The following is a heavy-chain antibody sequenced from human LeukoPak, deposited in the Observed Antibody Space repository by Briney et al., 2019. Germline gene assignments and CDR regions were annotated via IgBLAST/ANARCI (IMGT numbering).Heavy chain of an antibody. CDR3: ARLNPLEHLFSFYFDS. J-gene: IGHJ4*02. V-gene: IGHV4-39*01. Sequence: SETLSLTCSVSGDSISNGHDYWGWIRRPPGKGLEWLATISSRGSTFYNPSLKSRVTISVDTSKNQISLNLSSVTASDTSLYYCARLNPLEHLFSFYFDSWGQGILATVSS. CDR1: GDSISNGHDY. D-gene: IGHD3-3*01. CDR2: ISSRGST.